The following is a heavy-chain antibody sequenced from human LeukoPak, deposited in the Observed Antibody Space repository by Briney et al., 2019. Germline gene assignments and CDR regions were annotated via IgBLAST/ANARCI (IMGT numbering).Heavy chain of an antibody. CDR2: ISGSGGSA. Sequence: SGGSLRLSCAASGFTFSSYGMHWVRQAPGKGLEWVSSISGSGGSAYYADSVKGRFTISRDNSQNTLYLQMNSLRAEDTAVYYCAKDRSGGGDYYFGMDVWGPGTTVTVSS. J-gene: IGHJ6*02. V-gene: IGHV3-23*01. D-gene: IGHD6-19*01. CDR3: AKDRSGGGDYYFGMDV. CDR1: GFTFSSYG.